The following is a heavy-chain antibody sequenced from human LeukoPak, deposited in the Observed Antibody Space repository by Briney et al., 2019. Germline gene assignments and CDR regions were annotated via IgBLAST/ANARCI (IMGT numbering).Heavy chain of an antibody. CDR1: GAPIGSYF. CDR2: IDNSGNS. Sequence: SETLSLTCTVSGAPIGSYFWSWIRQPPGKGLEWVGYIDNSGNSNYNPSLKSRVTISKDTSNNQFSLKLNSVTAADTAVYYCARVGWHGWGSYETVDPWAREPWSPSPQ. V-gene: IGHV4-59*01. D-gene: IGHD3-10*01. J-gene: IGHJ5*02. CDR3: ARVGWHGWGSYETVDP.